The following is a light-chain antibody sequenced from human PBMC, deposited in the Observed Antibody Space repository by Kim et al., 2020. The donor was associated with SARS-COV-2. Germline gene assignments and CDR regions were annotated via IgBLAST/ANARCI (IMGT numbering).Light chain of an antibody. CDR1: QDIRNY. CDR2: AAS. CDR3: QQYSDYPLT. Sequence: DIQMTQSPSSLSASVGDRVSITCRASQDIRNYLAWYQQKPGKAPKSLIFAASILQSGVSSKFSGSGSGTDFTLTISSVQPEDSATYYCQQYSDYPLTFGRGTKLEI. J-gene: IGKJ4*01. V-gene: IGKV1-16*02.